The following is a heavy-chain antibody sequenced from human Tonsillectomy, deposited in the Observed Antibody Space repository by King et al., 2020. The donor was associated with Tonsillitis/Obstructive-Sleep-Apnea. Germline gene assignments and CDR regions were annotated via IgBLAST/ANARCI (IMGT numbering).Heavy chain of an antibody. CDR1: GFTFSSYA. J-gene: IGHJ4*02. CDR2: VSYDGSNK. V-gene: IGHV3-30*04. D-gene: IGHD5-18*01. CDR3: ARDGSGYSYAFFDY. Sequence: VQLVESGGGVVQPGRSLRLSCAASGFTFSSYAMHWVRQAPGKGLEWVAVVSYDGSNKYYADSVKGRFTISRDSSKNTLYLQMSSLRAEDTAVYYCARDGSGYSYAFFDYWGQGTLVTVSS.